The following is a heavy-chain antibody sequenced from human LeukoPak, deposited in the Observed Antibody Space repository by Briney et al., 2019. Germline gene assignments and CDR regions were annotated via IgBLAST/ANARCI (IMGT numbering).Heavy chain of an antibody. CDR2: IRSKALYGTS. CDR1: GFRFGGYA. CDR3: VRESVRDYYFDY. Sequence: GRSLRLSCTGSGFRFGGYALSWVRQAPGKGLEWVGFIRSKALYGTSEYAASVEGRFTISRDDPNNIVYLQMNSLKTEDTAVYFCVRESVRDYYFDYWGQGTLVTVSP. D-gene: IGHD3-10*02. J-gene: IGHJ4*02. V-gene: IGHV3-49*04.